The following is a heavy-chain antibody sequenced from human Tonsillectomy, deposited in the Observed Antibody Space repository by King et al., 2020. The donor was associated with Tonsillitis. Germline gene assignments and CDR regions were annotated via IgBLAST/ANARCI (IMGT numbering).Heavy chain of an antibody. J-gene: IGHJ4*02. CDR1: GGSFSGYY. CDR2: INHSGST. CDR3: ARRRYYDSSGEYSVHLFDY. Sequence: VQLQQWGAGLLKHSETLSLTCAVYGGSFSGYYWSWIRQPPGKGLEWIGEINHSGSTNYNPSLKSRVTISVDTSKNQFSLKLRSVTAADTAVYYCARRRYYDSSGEYSVHLFDYWGQGTLVTVSS. D-gene: IGHD3-22*01. V-gene: IGHV4-34*01.